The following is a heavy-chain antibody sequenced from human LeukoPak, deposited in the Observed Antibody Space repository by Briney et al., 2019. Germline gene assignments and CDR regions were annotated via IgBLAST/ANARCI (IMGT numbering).Heavy chain of an antibody. CDR3: ARFIAAPYYFDY. D-gene: IGHD6-13*01. CDR1: GFTFSDYY. CDR2: ISSGGSTM. Sequence: GGSLRLSCAASGFTFSDYYMTWIRQAPGKGLEWVSYISSGGSTMFYADSVKGRFTISRDNAKDSLFLQMNSLRAEDTAVYYCARFIAAPYYFDYWGRGTLVTVSS. J-gene: IGHJ4*02. V-gene: IGHV3-11*01.